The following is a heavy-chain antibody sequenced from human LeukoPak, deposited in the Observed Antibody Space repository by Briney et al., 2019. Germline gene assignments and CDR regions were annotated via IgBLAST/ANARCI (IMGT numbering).Heavy chain of an antibody. V-gene: IGHV4-31*03. CDR2: IYYSGST. CDR1: GGSISSGGYY. CDR3: ARVRYCSSTSCYTHDY. D-gene: IGHD2-2*02. Sequence: SQTLSLTCTVSGGSISSGGYYWSWIRQHPGQGLEWIGYIYYSGSTYYNPSLKSRVTISVDTSKNQFSLKLSSVTAADTAVYYCARVRYCSSTSCYTHDYWGQGTLVTVSS. J-gene: IGHJ4*02.